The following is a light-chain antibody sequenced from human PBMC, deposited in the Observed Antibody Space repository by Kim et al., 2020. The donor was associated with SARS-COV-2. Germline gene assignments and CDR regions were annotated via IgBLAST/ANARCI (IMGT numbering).Light chain of an antibody. CDR3: QQYYDKWT. J-gene: IGKJ1*01. Sequence: DIVMTQSPDSLAASLGERATINCKSSQSVLYSSNNKNYLAWYQQKPGQPPKLLIYWASTRESGVPDRFSGSGSGTDFTLTISSLQAEDVAVYYCQQYYDKWTFGQGTKVDIK. CDR1: QSVLYSSNNKNY. CDR2: WAS. V-gene: IGKV4-1*01.